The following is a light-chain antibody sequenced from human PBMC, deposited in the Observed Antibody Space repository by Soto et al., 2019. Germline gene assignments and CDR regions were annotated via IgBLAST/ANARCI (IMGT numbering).Light chain of an antibody. CDR3: CSYVGSSTSYV. J-gene: IGLJ1*01. V-gene: IGLV2-23*02. CDR1: SGDVGNYNL. Sequence: QSALTQPASVSGSPGHSITISCTGTSGDVGNYNLVSWYQQHPGKAPRLMIYEVNKWPSGVSNRFSGSKSGNTASLTISGLQAEDEADYYCCSYVGSSTSYVFGTGTKLTVL. CDR2: EVN.